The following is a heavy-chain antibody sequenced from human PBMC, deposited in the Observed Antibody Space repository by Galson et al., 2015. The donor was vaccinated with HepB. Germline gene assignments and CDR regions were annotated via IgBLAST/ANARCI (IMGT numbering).Heavy chain of an antibody. D-gene: IGHD3-10*01. CDR2: ISSSSGYI. CDR3: ARVPPTHVPLWFGESSFAY. J-gene: IGHJ4*02. V-gene: IGHV3-21*01. Sequence: SLRLSCAASGFTFSSYSMNWVRQAPGKGLEWVASISSSSGYIYYADSVKGRFTISRDDAKNTLYLQMNSLRAEDTAVYYCARVPPTHVPLWFGESSFAYCGQGTLDTVSS. CDR1: GFTFSSYS.